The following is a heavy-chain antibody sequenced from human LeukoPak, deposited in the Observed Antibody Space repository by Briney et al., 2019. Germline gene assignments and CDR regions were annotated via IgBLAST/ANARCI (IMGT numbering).Heavy chain of an antibody. D-gene: IGHD3-22*01. V-gene: IGHV3-21*01. Sequence: GGSLRLSCAASGFTFSSYNMNWVRQAPGKGLEWVSSISSSSSYIYYADSVKGRFTISRDNAENSLYLQMNSLRAEDTAVYYCARDKDPYYYDSSGYNGDAFDIWGQGTMVTVSS. CDR3: ARDKDPYYYDSSGYNGDAFDI. CDR2: ISSSSSYI. J-gene: IGHJ3*02. CDR1: GFTFSSYN.